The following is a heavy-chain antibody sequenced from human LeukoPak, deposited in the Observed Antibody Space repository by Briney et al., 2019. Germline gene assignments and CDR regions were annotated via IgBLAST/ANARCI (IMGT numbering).Heavy chain of an antibody. Sequence: GGSLRLSCAASGFTFSSYWMHWVRQVPGKGLVWVSRINSDGSSTSYADSVKGRFTISRDNAKNTLHLQMTSLRAEDTAVYYCARGGPDSSDYSSLFDYWGRGILVTVSS. V-gene: IGHV3-74*01. CDR2: INSDGSST. D-gene: IGHD3-22*01. J-gene: IGHJ4*02. CDR3: ARGGPDSSDYSSLFDY. CDR1: GFTFSSYW.